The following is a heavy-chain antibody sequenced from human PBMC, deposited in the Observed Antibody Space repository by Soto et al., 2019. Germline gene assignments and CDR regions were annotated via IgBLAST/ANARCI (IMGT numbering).Heavy chain of an antibody. CDR2: IYHSGST. Sequence: PSETLSLTCAVSGGSISSSNWWSWVRQPPGKGLEWIGEIYHSGSTNYNPSLRSRVTISVDTSKNQFSLKLNSVTAADTAVYYCATGIGYSYGPTGYWGQGTLVTVSS. V-gene: IGHV4-4*02. J-gene: IGHJ4*02. CDR3: ATGIGYSYGPTGY. CDR1: GGSISSSNW. D-gene: IGHD5-18*01.